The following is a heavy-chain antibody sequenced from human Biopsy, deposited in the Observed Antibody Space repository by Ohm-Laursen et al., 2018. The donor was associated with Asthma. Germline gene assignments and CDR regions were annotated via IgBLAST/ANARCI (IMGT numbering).Heavy chain of an antibody. J-gene: IGHJ3*02. D-gene: IGHD4-23*01. CDR3: ARAYGGSFFSGSFDI. V-gene: IGHV3-53*01. Sequence: SLTLSCAASGFTVSTKGMSWVRQPPGKGLEWVSVIYSGGGTYYADSVQGRVTISRDNSKNTLSLQMNSLRAEDTAVYYCARAYGGSFFSGSFDIWGQGTMVTVSS. CDR2: IYSGGGT. CDR1: GFTVSTKG.